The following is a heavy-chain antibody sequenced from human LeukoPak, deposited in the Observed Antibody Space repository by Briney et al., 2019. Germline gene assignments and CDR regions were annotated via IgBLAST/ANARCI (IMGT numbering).Heavy chain of an antibody. CDR2: IYYSGST. D-gene: IGHD6-19*01. J-gene: IGHJ4*02. Sequence: SETLSLTCTVSGGSISSSSYYWGWIRQPPGKELEWIGSIYYSGSTYYNPSLKSRVTISVDTSKNQFSLKLSSVTAADTAVYYCARLCIAVAGTWIDYWGQGTLVTVSS. CDR3: ARLCIAVAGTWIDY. V-gene: IGHV4-39*01. CDR1: GGSISSSSYY.